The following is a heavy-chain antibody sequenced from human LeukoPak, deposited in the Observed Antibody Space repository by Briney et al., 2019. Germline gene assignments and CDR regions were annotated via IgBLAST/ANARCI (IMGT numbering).Heavy chain of an antibody. J-gene: IGHJ4*02. V-gene: IGHV3-48*02. CDR1: GFTFSVYS. CDR2: ITSNSATI. Sequence: PGGSLRLSCAASGFTFSVYSMNWVRQPPGMGLEWVSYITSNSATIQCADSVKGRFTISRDNAKNSLSLQMNSLRDEDTAVYYCARSVGGHFDYWGQGMLVTVSS. CDR3: ARSVGGHFDY. D-gene: IGHD3-16*01.